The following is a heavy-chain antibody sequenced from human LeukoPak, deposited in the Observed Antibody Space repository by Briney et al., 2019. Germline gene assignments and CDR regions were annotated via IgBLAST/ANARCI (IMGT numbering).Heavy chain of an antibody. J-gene: IGHJ3*02. Sequence: SETLSLTCTVSGGSISSYYWSWIRQPPGKGLEWIGYIYYSGSTNYNPSLKSRVTISVDTSKNQFSLKLSAVTAADTAVYYCARDLGKLDAFDIWGQGTMATVPS. CDR3: ARDLGKLDAFDI. D-gene: IGHD3-16*01. CDR1: GGSISSYY. V-gene: IGHV4-59*01. CDR2: IYYSGST.